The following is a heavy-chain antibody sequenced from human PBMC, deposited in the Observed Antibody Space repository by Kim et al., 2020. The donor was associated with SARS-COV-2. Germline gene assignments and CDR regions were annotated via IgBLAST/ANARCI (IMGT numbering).Heavy chain of an antibody. Sequence: GGSLRLSCAASGFTFGNFGMNWVRQAPGKGLEWVSVITTRGGTTYYADSVKGRFTISRDNSKNTLYLQMSSLRVEDTAVYYCARHSGALSIYDYFHSWGPGIMVTVSS. CDR3: ARHSGALSIYDYFHS. CDR2: ITTRGGTT. J-gene: IGHJ4*02. V-gene: IGHV3-23*01. D-gene: IGHD5-12*01. CDR1: GFTFGNFG.